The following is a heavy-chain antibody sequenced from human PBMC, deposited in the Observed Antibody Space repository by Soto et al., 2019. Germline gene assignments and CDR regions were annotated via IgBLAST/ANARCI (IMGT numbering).Heavy chain of an antibody. D-gene: IGHD3-10*01. CDR1: GFTFSSYA. V-gene: IGHV3-23*01. CDR2: ISGSGGST. CDR3: AKLRDLLLWFGELPW. Sequence: GGSLRLSCAASGFTFSSYAMSWVRQAPGKGLEWVSAISGSGGSTYYADSVKGRFTISRDNSKKTLYLKMNSLRAEDTAGYYCAKLRDLLLWFGELPWWGQGTLVTVSS. J-gene: IGHJ4*02.